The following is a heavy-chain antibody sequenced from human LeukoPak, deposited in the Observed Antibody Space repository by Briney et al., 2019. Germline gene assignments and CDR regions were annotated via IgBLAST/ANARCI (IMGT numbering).Heavy chain of an antibody. V-gene: IGHV3-23*01. Sequence: PGGSLRLSCAASGFTFSSYAMSWVRQAPGKGLEWVSAISGSGGSTYYADSVKGRFTISRDNSKNTLYLQMNSLRAEDTAVYYCAKVKVTTGLWYYYYGMDVWDQGTTVTVSS. CDR2: ISGSGGST. CDR3: AKVKVTTGLWYYYYGMDV. D-gene: IGHD4-17*01. J-gene: IGHJ6*02. CDR1: GFTFSSYA.